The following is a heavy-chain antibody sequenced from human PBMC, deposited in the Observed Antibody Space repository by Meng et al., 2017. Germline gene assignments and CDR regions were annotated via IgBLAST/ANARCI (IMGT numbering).Heavy chain of an antibody. CDR3: ARGEYYYGSGLHYYYGMDV. CDR2: IYYSGST. Sequence: SETLSLTCTVSGGSISSYYWSWIRQPPGKGLEWIGYIYYSGSTNYNPSLKSRVTISVDTSKNQFSLKLSSVTAADTAMYYCARGEYYYGSGLHYYYGMDVWGQGTTVTVSS. J-gene: IGHJ6*02. D-gene: IGHD3-10*01. V-gene: IGHV4-59*01. CDR1: GGSISSYY.